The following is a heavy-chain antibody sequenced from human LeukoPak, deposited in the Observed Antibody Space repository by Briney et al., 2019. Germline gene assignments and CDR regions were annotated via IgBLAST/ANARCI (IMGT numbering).Heavy chain of an antibody. CDR1: GFTFSSYG. Sequence: GRSRRLSCAAPGFTFSSYGMHWVRQAPGKGLEWVAVIWYDGSNKYYADSVKGRFTISRDNSKNTLYLQMNSLRAEDTAVYYCARGEQLVLAFDIWGQGTMVTVSS. CDR2: IWYDGSNK. D-gene: IGHD6-13*01. J-gene: IGHJ3*02. CDR3: ARGEQLVLAFDI. V-gene: IGHV3-33*01.